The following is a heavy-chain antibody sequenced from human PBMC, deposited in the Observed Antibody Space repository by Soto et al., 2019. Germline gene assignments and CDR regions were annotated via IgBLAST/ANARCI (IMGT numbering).Heavy chain of an antibody. D-gene: IGHD3-10*01. CDR2: ISGGGDTT. Sequence: EVQLLESGGGLVQPGGCLRLSCAASGFTFNNYAITWVRQAPGKGLEWVSAISGGGDTTSYADSVKGRFTVSRDGTKNTLYLQMISLRAEDTALYYFAKGRGGSGSLTPRVDFWGQGTLVTVSS. CDR1: GFTFNNYA. V-gene: IGHV3-23*01. CDR3: AKGRGGSGSLTPRVDF. J-gene: IGHJ4*02.